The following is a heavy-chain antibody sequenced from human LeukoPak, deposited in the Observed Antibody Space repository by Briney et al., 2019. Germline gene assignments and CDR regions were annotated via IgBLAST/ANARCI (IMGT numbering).Heavy chain of an antibody. D-gene: IGHD3-10*01. CDR3: ARGRFPYGSGNYWNELAFAI. Sequence: GASVKVSCKASGYTFTGYYMHWVRQAPGQGLEWMGWINPNSGGTNYAQKFQGRVTMTRDTSISTVYVELSRLRSDDTAVYHCARGRFPYGSGNYWNELAFAIWGQGTVVTVSS. CDR2: INPNSGGT. CDR1: GYTFTGYY. J-gene: IGHJ3*02. V-gene: IGHV1-2*02.